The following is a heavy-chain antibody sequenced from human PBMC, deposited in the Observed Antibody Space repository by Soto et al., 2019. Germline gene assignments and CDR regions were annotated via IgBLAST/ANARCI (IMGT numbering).Heavy chain of an antibody. D-gene: IGHD2-2*02. CDR2: IYYSGST. CDR1: GGSISSGDYY. Sequence: QVQLQESGPGLVKPSQTLSLTCTVSGGSISSGDYYWSWIRQPPGKGLEWIGYIYYSGSTYYNPSLKSRVTISVDTSKNQFSLKLSSVTAADTAVYYCARDEVPAAIMTPCYYYGMDVWGQGTTVTVSS. CDR3: ARDEVPAAIMTPCYYYGMDV. V-gene: IGHV4-30-4*01. J-gene: IGHJ6*02.